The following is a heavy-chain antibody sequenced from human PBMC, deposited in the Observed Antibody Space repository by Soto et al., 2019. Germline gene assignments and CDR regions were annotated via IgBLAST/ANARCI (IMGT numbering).Heavy chain of an antibody. CDR2: INPNSGGT. CDR3: ARDSLYYDFWSGRPFCMDV. J-gene: IGHJ6*02. V-gene: IGHV1-2*02. Sequence: AASVKVSCKASGYTFTGYYMHWVRQAPGQGLEWMGWINPNSGGTNYAQKFQGRVTMTRDTSISTAYMELSRLRSDDTAVYYCARDSLYYDFWSGRPFCMDVWGQGXTVTVYS. D-gene: IGHD3-3*01. CDR1: GYTFTGYY.